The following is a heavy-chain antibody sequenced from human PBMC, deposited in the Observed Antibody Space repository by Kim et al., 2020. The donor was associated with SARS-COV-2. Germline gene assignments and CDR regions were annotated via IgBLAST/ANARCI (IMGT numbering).Heavy chain of an antibody. Sequence: SVKVSCKASGGTFSSYAISWVRQAPGQGLEWMGRIIPILGIANYAQKFQGRVTITADKSTSTAYMELSSLRSEDTAVYYCARDPTRYYYFDYWGQGTLVTVSS. D-gene: IGHD2-21*01. J-gene: IGHJ4*02. CDR3: ARDPTRYYYFDY. CDR1: GGTFSSYA. V-gene: IGHV1-69*04. CDR2: IIPILGIA.